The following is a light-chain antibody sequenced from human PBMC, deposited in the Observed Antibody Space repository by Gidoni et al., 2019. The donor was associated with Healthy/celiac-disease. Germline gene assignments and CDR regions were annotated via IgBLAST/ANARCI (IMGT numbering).Light chain of an antibody. CDR2: EVS. Sequence: QSALTQPASVSGSPAQSITISCTGTSSDVGGYDYVSWYQQHPGKAPKLMLYEVSNRPSGVSNRFSGSKSGNTASLTISGLQAEDEADYYCSSYTSSSTPVVFGGGTKLTVL. CDR1: SSDVGGYDY. CDR3: SSYTSSSTPVV. V-gene: IGLV2-14*01. J-gene: IGLJ2*01.